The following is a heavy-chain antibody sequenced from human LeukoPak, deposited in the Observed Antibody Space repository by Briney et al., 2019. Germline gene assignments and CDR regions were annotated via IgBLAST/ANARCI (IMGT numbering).Heavy chain of an antibody. CDR2: IYYSGST. Sequence: PSETLSLTCTVSGGSISSSSYYWGWIRQPPGKGLEWIGSIYYSGSTYYNPSLKSRVTISVDTSKNQFSLKLSSVTAADTAVYYCASGPLAYFDYWGQGTLVTVSS. D-gene: IGHD3/OR15-3a*01. CDR1: GGSISSSSYY. J-gene: IGHJ4*02. CDR3: ASGPLAYFDY. V-gene: IGHV4-39*07.